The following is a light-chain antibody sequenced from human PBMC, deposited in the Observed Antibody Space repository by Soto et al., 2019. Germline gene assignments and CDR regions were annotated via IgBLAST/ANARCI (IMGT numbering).Light chain of an antibody. Sequence: DIVMTQSPDSLAVSLGERATINCKSSQSVLYSSNNKNYLAWYQQRPGQPPKLLIYWASTRESGVPDRFSGSGSGTDFTLTITCLQAEDVAVYYCQQYENTPPTFGQRTKLEIK. CDR3: QQYENTPPT. V-gene: IGKV4-1*01. CDR1: QSVLYSSNNKNY. J-gene: IGKJ2*01. CDR2: WAS.